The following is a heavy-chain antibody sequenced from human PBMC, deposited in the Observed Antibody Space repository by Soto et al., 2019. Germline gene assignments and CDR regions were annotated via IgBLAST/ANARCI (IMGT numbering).Heavy chain of an antibody. CDR1: GHTFTSYG. CDR3: ARDPQSAVAGSWFDP. Sequence: ASVKVSCKASGHTFTSYGISWVRQAPGQGLEWMGWISAYNGNTNYAQKLQGRVTMTTDTSTSTAYMELRSLRSDDTAVYYCARDPQSAVAGSWFDPWGQGTLVTVSS. D-gene: IGHD6-19*01. CDR2: ISAYNGNT. J-gene: IGHJ5*02. V-gene: IGHV1-18*01.